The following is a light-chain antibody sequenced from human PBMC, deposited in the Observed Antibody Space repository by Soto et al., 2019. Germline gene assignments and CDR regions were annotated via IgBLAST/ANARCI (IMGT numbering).Light chain of an antibody. Sequence: QSALTQPASVSGSPGQSITISCTGTSSDVGGYNYVSWYQQHPDKAPKLLIYEVRNRPSGIPNRFSGYKSGNTASLTISGLQAGDEADYYCSSYTSSNTYVLGTGTKVTVL. V-gene: IGLV2-14*01. CDR1: SSDVGGYNY. J-gene: IGLJ1*01. CDR3: SSYTSSNTYV. CDR2: EVR.